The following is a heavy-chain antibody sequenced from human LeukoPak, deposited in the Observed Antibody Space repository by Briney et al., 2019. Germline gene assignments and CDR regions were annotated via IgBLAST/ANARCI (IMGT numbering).Heavy chain of an antibody. CDR2: IYHTGST. CDR1: GDSIGAINW. CDR3: ARDRESEWLRFLRPAYFDY. Sequence: PSGTLSLTCDVSGDSIGAINWWNWVRQPPGKGLEWIGEIYHTGSTNYSPSLKSRVTISVDTSKNQFSLKLSSVTAADTAVYYCARDRESEWLRFLRPAYFDYWGQGTLVTVSS. D-gene: IGHD5-12*01. J-gene: IGHJ4*02. V-gene: IGHV4-4*02.